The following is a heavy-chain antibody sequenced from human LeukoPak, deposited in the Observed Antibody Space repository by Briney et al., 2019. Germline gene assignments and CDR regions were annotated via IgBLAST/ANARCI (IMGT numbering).Heavy chain of an antibody. CDR2: IYPGDSDT. CDR1: GYSFTSYW. J-gene: IGHJ3*02. CDR3: ARRRDSSGYPDAFDI. V-gene: IGHV5-51*01. D-gene: IGHD3-22*01. Sequence: GESLEISCKGSGYSFTSYWIGWVRQMPGKGLEWMGIIYPGDSDTRYSPSFQGQVTISADKSISTAYLQWSSLKALDTAMYYCARRRDSSGYPDAFDIWGQGTMVTVSS.